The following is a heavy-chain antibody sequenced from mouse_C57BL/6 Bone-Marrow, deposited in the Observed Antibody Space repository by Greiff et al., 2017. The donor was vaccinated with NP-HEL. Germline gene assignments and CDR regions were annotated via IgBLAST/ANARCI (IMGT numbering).Heavy chain of an antibody. CDR2: IWWDDDT. Sequence: QVTLKESGPGILQPSQTLSLTCSFSGFSLSTFGMGVGWIRQPSGKGLEWLAHIWWDDDTYYNPALKSRITISKDTSKNQVFLKIANVDTADTATYYCARLSLYLYYFDYWGQGTTLTVSS. CDR1: GFSLSTFGMG. D-gene: IGHD6-1*01. V-gene: IGHV8-8*01. CDR3: ARLSLYLYYFDY. J-gene: IGHJ2*01.